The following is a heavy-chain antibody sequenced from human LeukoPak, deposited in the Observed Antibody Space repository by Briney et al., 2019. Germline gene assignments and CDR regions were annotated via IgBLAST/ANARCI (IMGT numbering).Heavy chain of an antibody. CDR1: GFTFTNAW. V-gene: IGHV3-15*04. CDR2: IESTAVGGTA. CDR3: TTDFDT. Sequence: GGSRRLSCSASGFTFTNAWMSWVRQAPGKGLEWVGRIESTAVGGTADYAAPVRGRFTISRDDSKNTLYLQMNSLKIEDTGVYYCTTDFDTWGQGTMVTVSS. J-gene: IGHJ3*02.